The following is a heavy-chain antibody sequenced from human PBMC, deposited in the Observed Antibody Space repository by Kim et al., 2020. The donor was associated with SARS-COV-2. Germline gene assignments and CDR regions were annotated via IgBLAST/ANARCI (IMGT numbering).Heavy chain of an antibody. CDR2: IKYDGSAE. Sequence: GGSLRLSCVASGLTFKNYWMTWVRQAPGTGLEWVASIKYDGSAEIYVDSVRGRFTISRDNAKYSVFLQLSSLRAEDTAVYYCAKGTNMDVWGQGATVTVSS. CDR3: AKGTNMDV. CDR1: GLTFKNYW. J-gene: IGHJ6*02. D-gene: IGHD1-1*01. V-gene: IGHV3-7*03.